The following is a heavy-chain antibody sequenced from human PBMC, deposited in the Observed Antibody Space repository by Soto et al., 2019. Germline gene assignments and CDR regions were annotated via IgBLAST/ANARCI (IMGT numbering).Heavy chain of an antibody. Sequence: QVQLQESGPGLVKPSQTLSLTCTVSGGSFSSGGYYWSWIRQHPGKGLERIGYIYYSGSTYYNPSLKSRVTISVDTSKNQFSLKLSSVTGADTAVYYCARGGYYDSSGYYGYWGQGTLVTVSS. CDR2: IYYSGST. CDR1: GGSFSSGGYY. D-gene: IGHD3-22*01. V-gene: IGHV4-31*03. J-gene: IGHJ4*02. CDR3: ARGGYYDSSGYYGY.